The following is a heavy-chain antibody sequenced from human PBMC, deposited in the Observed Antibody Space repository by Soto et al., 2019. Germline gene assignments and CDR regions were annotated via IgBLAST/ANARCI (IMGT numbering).Heavy chain of an antibody. CDR3: ARDAGYSSSWYGDFDY. J-gene: IGHJ4*02. Sequence: ASVKVSCKASGYTFTSYAMHWVRQAPGQRLEWMGWINAGNGNTKYSQKFQGRVTITRDTSASTAYMELSSLRSEDTAVYYCARDAGYSSSWYGDFDYWGQGTLVTVS. CDR1: GYTFTSYA. V-gene: IGHV1-3*01. CDR2: INAGNGNT. D-gene: IGHD6-13*01.